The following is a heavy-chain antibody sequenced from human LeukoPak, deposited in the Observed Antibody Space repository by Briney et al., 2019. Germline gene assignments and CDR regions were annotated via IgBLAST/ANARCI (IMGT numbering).Heavy chain of an antibody. CDR1: GFTVSSNS. CDR2: IYSDNT. Sequence: PGGSLRLSCTVSGFTVSSNSMSWVRQAPGKGLEWVSFIYSDNTHYSDSVKGRFTISRDNSKNTLYLQMNSLRAEDRAVYYCASRAGAYSHPYYDWGQGTLVTVSS. CDR3: ASRAGAYSHPYYD. V-gene: IGHV3-53*01. D-gene: IGHD4/OR15-4a*01. J-gene: IGHJ4*02.